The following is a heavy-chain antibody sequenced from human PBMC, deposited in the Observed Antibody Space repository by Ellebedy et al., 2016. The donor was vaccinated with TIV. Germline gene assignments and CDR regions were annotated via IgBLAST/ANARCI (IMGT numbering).Heavy chain of an antibody. CDR1: GYIFTGSW. J-gene: IGHJ4*02. V-gene: IGHV5-51*01. D-gene: IGHD5-12*01. Sequence: GESLKISCEASGYIFTGSWIGWVRQVPGKGLEWMGMIFPSDSETIYSPSFQGQVTMSADKSIPTAYLQWGSLKDSESGIYFCARQASGFDFDYWGQGTLVTVFS. CDR3: ARQASGFDFDY. CDR2: IFPSDSET.